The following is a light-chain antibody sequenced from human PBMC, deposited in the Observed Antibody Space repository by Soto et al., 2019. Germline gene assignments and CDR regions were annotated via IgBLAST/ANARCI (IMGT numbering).Light chain of an antibody. Sequence: SYELTQPPSVSVSPGQTASITYSGDKLGDKYACWYQQKPGQSPVLVIYQDTKRPSGIPERFSGSNSGNTATLTISGTQAMDEADYYCQAWVSSTAVFGGGTKLTVL. CDR3: QAWVSSTAV. CDR1: KLGDKY. V-gene: IGLV3-1*01. J-gene: IGLJ2*01. CDR2: QDT.